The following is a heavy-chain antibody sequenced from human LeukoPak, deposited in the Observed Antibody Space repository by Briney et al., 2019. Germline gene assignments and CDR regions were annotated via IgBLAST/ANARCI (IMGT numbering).Heavy chain of an antibody. CDR2: IGGSGTST. J-gene: IGHJ6*02. Sequence: GASLRLSCAASGFSFNNYAMFWVRQAPGKGLEWVSAIGGSGTSTFYADSVKGRFTISRDNSKNTLYLQMNSLGAEDTAVYYCAKTSLGHPPYYCTMDVWGQGTTVTVSS. CDR1: GFSFNNYA. V-gene: IGHV3-23*01. D-gene: IGHD7-27*01. CDR3: AKTSLGHPPYYCTMDV.